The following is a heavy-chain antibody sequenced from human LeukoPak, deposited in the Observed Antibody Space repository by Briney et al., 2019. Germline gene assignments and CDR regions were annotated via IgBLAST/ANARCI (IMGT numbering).Heavy chain of an antibody. CDR2: ISGSGGST. V-gene: IGHV3-23*01. CDR1: GFTFSSYA. D-gene: IGHD1-1*01. Sequence: GESLRLSCAASGFTFSSYAMSWVRQAPGKGLEWVSAISGSGGSTYYADSVKGRFTISRDNSKNTLYLQMNSLRAEDTAVYYCAKDQGWDKRTNWFDPWGQGTLVTVSS. CDR3: AKDQGWDKRTNWFDP. J-gene: IGHJ5*02.